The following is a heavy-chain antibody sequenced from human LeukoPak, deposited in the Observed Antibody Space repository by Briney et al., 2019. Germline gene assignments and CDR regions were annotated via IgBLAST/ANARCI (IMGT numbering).Heavy chain of an antibody. J-gene: IGHJ4*02. CDR1: GGSISSGSYY. Sequence: SQTLSLTCTVSGGSISSGSYYWSWIRQPAGKGLEWIGRIYTSGSTNYNPSLKSRATISVDTSKNQFSLKLSSVTAADTAVYYCARDIEVAGIFDYWGQGTLVTVSS. CDR2: IYTSGST. V-gene: IGHV4-61*02. D-gene: IGHD6-19*01. CDR3: ARDIEVAGIFDY.